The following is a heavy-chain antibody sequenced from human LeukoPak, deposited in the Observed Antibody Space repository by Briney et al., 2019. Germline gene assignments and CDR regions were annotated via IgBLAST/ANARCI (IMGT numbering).Heavy chain of an antibody. V-gene: IGHV3-23*01. Sequence: GGSLRLSCAASGFTFSSYAMSWVRQAPGKGLEWVSAISGGSTYYADSVKGRFTISRDNSKNTLYLQMNSLRAEDTAVYYCAKVLSGTFDYWGQGTLVTVSS. CDR1: GFTFSSYA. J-gene: IGHJ4*02. D-gene: IGHD1-26*01. CDR2: ISGGST. CDR3: AKVLSGTFDY.